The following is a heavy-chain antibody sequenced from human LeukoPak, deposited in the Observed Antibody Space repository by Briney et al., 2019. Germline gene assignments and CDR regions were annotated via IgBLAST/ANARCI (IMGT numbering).Heavy chain of an antibody. V-gene: IGHV3-23*01. Sequence: GGSLRLSCAASGFTFSNFGMSWVRQAPGKGLEWVSVISGSGGSTYYADSVKGRFTISRDNSKNTLYLQMNSLRAEDTAVYYCASSGYIPINWFDPWGQGTLVTVSS. CDR3: ASSGYIPINWFDP. CDR1: GFTFSNFG. J-gene: IGHJ5*02. CDR2: ISGSGGST. D-gene: IGHD5-18*01.